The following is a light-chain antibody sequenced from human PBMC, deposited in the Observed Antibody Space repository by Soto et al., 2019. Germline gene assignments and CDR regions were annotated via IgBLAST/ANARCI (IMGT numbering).Light chain of an antibody. J-gene: IGKJ4*01. CDR3: QQRSNWPLT. CDR1: QSVSTY. V-gene: IGKV3-11*01. Sequence: EIVLTQSPATLSLSPGERATLSCRASQSVSTYLAWYQQKPGQAPRLLIYDAFKRATDIPARISGSGSGTDFALTISSLEPEDFAVYYCQQRSNWPLTFGGATKVEIK. CDR2: DAF.